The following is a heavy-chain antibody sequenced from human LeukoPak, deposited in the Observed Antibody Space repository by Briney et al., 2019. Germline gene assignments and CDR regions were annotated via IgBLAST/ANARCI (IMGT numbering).Heavy chain of an antibody. CDR2: INHSGST. CDR1: GGSFSGYY. V-gene: IGHV4-34*01. J-gene: IGHJ5*02. Sequence: SETLSLTCAVYGGSFSGYYWSWIRQPPGKGLEWIGEINHSGSTNYNPSLKSRVTISVDTSKNQFSLKLSSVTAADTAVYYCARESVIGYCSGGSCVKWFDPWGQGTLVTVPS. CDR3: ARESVIGYCSGGSCVKWFDP. D-gene: IGHD2-15*01.